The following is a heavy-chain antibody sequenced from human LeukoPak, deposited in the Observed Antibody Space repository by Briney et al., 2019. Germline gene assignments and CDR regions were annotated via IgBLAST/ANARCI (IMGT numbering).Heavy chain of an antibody. D-gene: IGHD3-10*01. Sequence: GGSLRLSCAASGFTVGNNRMSWVRQAPGKGLEWVSTVYGGGNTAYADSVKGRFTISRDTSKNTLLLQMNNLRAEDTAVYFCVRERFGAYVENWGQGTLVTVSS. CDR3: VRERFGAYVEN. V-gene: IGHV3-53*01. CDR2: VYGGGNT. CDR1: GFTVGNNR. J-gene: IGHJ4*02.